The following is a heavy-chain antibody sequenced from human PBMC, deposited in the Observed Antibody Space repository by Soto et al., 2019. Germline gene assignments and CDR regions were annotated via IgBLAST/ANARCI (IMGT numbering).Heavy chain of an antibody. CDR2: VNAGNGNT. CDR3: ARSQLDEYYYYYYGMDV. J-gene: IGHJ6*02. V-gene: IGHV1-3*01. CDR1: EYTFTSYS. D-gene: IGHD2-2*01. Sequence: APVQVDCKASEYTFTSYSMHWVRQAPGQSLEWMGWVNAGNGNTKYSQKFQGRVTITADESTSTAYMELSSLRSEDTAVYYCARSQLDEYYYYYYGMDVWGQGTTVTVSS.